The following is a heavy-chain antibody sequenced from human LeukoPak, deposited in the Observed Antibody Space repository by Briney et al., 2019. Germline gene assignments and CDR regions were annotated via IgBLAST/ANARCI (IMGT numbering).Heavy chain of an antibody. J-gene: IGHJ4*02. Sequence: GGSLRLSCAASGFNFSNYAMSWVRQAPGKGLEWVSTVSGSGSKTYYADSVKGRFTISRDNSKHTLYLQMNSLRAEDTAVYYCAKRGMIVGATKVPGDWGQGTLVTVSS. V-gene: IGHV3-23*01. CDR2: VSGSGSKT. D-gene: IGHD1-26*01. CDR3: AKRGMIVGATKVPGD. CDR1: GFNFSNYA.